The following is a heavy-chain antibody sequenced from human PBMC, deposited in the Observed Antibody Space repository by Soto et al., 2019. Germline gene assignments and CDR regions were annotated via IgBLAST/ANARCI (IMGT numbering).Heavy chain of an antibody. J-gene: IGHJ4*02. V-gene: IGHV1-3*01. CDR2: INAGNGNT. Sequence: ASVKVSCKASGYTFTSYAMHWVRQAPGQRLEWMGWINAGNGNTKYSQKFQGRVTITRDTSASTAYMELSSLRSEDTAVYYCARGPTSTATYYYDSSGYYSAFGYWGQGTLVTVSS. CDR1: GYTFTSYA. D-gene: IGHD3-22*01. CDR3: ARGPTSTATYYYDSSGYYSAFGY.